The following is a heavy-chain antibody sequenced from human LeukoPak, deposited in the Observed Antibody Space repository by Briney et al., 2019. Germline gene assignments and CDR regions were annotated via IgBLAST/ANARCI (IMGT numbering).Heavy chain of an antibody. CDR1: GYTSRTYG. CDR2: ISFHNGNT. V-gene: IGHV1-18*01. J-gene: IGHJ5*02. CDR3: ARDVPGSIGTTARFDP. Sequence: GASVKVSCKSSGYTSRTYGISWMRQAPGQGLEWMGWISFHNGNTNYAQKFHGRLTMTTDTSTSTAYKELRSLRSDDTGVYYCARDVPGSIGTTARFDPWGQGTLVTVSS. D-gene: IGHD1-1*01.